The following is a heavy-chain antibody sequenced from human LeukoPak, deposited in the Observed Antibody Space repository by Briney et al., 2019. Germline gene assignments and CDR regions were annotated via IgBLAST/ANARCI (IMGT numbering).Heavy chain of an antibody. Sequence: PGGSLRLSCAASEFTFSSYWMYWVRQAPGRGLVWVSRINSDGRTTEYADSVKGRSTISRDNAKNTLYLQINSLRAEDTAVYYCARGPRNGASYYLDWGQGTLVTVSS. D-gene: IGHD1-26*01. CDR2: INSDGRTT. CDR1: EFTFSSYW. CDR3: ARGPRNGASYYLD. J-gene: IGHJ4*02. V-gene: IGHV3-74*03.